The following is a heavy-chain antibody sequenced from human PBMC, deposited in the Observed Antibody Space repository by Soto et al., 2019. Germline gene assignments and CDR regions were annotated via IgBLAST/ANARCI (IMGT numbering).Heavy chain of an antibody. J-gene: IGHJ4*02. CDR2: INHSGST. V-gene: IGHV4-34*01. CDR3: ARGRACCRGGSCVVGYFDY. Sequence: QVQLKQWGAGLLKPSETLSLTCAVYDGSFSGYYWSWIRQPPGKGLEWIGEINHSGSTNYNPSLKSRVTISVDTSKNQFSLNLSSVTAADTAVYYCARGRACCRGGSCVVGYFDYWGQGTLVTVSS. D-gene: IGHD2-15*01. CDR1: DGSFSGYY.